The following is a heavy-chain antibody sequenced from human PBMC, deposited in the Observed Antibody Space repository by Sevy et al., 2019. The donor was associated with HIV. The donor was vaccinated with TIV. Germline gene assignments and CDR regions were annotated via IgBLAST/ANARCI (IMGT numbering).Heavy chain of an antibody. CDR3: ARTIVGATRFNY. D-gene: IGHD1-26*01. J-gene: IGHJ4*02. V-gene: IGHV4-38-2*02. Sequence: SETLSLTCTVSGYSISSGYYWGWIRQPPGKGLGWIGSIYHSGSTYYNPSLKSRVTISVDTSKNQFSLKLSSVTAADTAVYYCARTIVGATRFNYWGQGTLVTVSS. CDR2: IYHSGST. CDR1: GYSISSGYY.